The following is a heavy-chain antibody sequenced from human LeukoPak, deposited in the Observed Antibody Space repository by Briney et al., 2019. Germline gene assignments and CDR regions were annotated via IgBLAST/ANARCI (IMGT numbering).Heavy chain of an antibody. V-gene: IGHV4-59*01. CDR3: ARAPGMDCSGGSCYFRDY. Sequence: SETLSLTCTVSGGSISSYYWSWIRQPPGKGLEWIGYIYYSGSTNYNPSLKSRVTISVDTSKNQFSLKLSSVTAADTAVYYCARAPGMDCSGGSCYFRDYWGQGTLVTVS. D-gene: IGHD2-15*01. J-gene: IGHJ4*02. CDR1: GGSISSYY. CDR2: IYYSGST.